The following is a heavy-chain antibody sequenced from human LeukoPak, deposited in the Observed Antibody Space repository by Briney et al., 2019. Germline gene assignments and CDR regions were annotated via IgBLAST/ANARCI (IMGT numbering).Heavy chain of an antibody. J-gene: IGHJ5*02. CDR2: IYSRGST. Sequence: GGTLRLSCAASGFTVSNNYMRWVRQAPGKGLEWVSSIYSRGSTSYVDSVKGRFTISRDNSKNTLFLQMNSLRVEDTAVYYCARDYYGPWGQGTLVTVSS. CDR3: ARDYYGP. CDR1: GFTVSNNY. D-gene: IGHD3-22*01. V-gene: IGHV3-66*03.